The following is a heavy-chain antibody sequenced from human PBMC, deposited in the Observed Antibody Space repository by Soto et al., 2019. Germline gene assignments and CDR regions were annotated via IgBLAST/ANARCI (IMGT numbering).Heavy chain of an antibody. V-gene: IGHV4-61*08. J-gene: IGHJ4*02. Sequence: QVQLQESGPGLVKPSETLSLTCTVSDGSVSSYGYYWPWVRQAPGKGLEWIGYIAYNGGTSYNPSLRSRVTISVDTSKSQFSLDLSFATAADTALYYCTRGGQFEEYMIWGQGTLVTVSS. CDR1: DGSVSSYGYY. CDR2: IAYNGGT. CDR3: TRGGQFEEYMI. D-gene: IGHD3-16*01.